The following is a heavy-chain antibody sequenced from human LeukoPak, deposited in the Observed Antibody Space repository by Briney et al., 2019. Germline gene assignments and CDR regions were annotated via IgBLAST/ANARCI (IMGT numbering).Heavy chain of an antibody. Sequence: ASVKVSCKASGGTFSSYAISWVRQAPGQGLEWMGGIIPIFGTANYAQEFQGRVTITADKSTSTAYMELSSLRSEDTAVYYCARGTRFLEYYYYYMDVWGKGTTVTVSS. CDR3: ARGTRFLEYYYYYMDV. V-gene: IGHV1-69*06. CDR1: GGTFSSYA. CDR2: IIPIFGTA. J-gene: IGHJ6*03. D-gene: IGHD3-3*01.